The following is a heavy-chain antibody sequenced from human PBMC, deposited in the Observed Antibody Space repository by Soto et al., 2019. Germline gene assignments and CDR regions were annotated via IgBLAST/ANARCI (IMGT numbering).Heavy chain of an antibody. D-gene: IGHD2-15*01. CDR2: ISGNGGST. CDR1: RFTFSNYA. J-gene: IGHJ4*02. V-gene: IGHV3-23*01. CDR3: AKGPQYFWSGGSSFVDY. Sequence: EVQLLESGGGLVQPGGSLRLSCAASRFTFSNYAMTWVRQAPGKGLEWVSGISGNGGSTFYADSVKGRFTISRDNSKNTLYLQMNGLRAEDTAVYYCAKGPQYFWSGGSSFVDYWGQGTLVIVSS.